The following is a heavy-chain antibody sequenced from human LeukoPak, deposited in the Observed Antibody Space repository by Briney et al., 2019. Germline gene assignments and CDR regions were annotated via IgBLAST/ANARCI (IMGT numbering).Heavy chain of an antibody. V-gene: IGHV2-5*02. J-gene: IGHJ4*02. CDR1: WFSLSTRGVG. CDR2: IYWDDDN. Sequence: ESGPTLVNPTQTLTLTFTFSWFSLSTRGVGVGWIRQPPGKALEWLAVIYWDDDNRHSPSLKSRLTITKDTSKNQVVLTMPNMDPVDTATYYCAHKEYYALGSLGDSFDYWGQGTLVTVSS. CDR3: AHKEYYALGSLGDSFDY. D-gene: IGHD3-10*01.